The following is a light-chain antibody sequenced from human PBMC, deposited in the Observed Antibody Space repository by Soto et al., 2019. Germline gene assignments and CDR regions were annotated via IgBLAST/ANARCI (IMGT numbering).Light chain of an antibody. Sequence: DIQMTQSPSTLSASVGDRVTITCQASQSIVRSLAWYQHKSGKAPTLLLYDASRLESGVPSRFSGSGVGTEFTLAISVRQPDDFATYYLQQYQSCFLTLGPGTTVDMK. J-gene: IGKJ3*01. CDR2: DAS. CDR1: QSIVRS. V-gene: IGKV1-5*01. CDR3: QQYQSCFLT.